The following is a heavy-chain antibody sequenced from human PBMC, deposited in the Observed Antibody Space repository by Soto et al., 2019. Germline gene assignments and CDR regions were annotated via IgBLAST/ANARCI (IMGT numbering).Heavy chain of an antibody. V-gene: IGHV1-69*01. CDR3: ASSETPWGNWFDP. Sequence: QVQLVQSGAEVKKPGSSVKVSCKASGGTFSSYAISWVRQAPGQGLEWMGGIVPIFGTANYAQKFQGRVTSTADESTSTAYMERSSLRSEDTAVYYCASSETPWGNWFDPWGQGTLVTVSS. CDR1: GGTFSSYA. CDR2: IVPIFGTA. D-gene: IGHD3-16*01. J-gene: IGHJ5*02.